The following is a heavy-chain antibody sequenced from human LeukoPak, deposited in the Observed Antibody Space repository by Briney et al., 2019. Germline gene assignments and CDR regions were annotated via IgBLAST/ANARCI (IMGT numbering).Heavy chain of an antibody. V-gene: IGHV1-46*01. Sequence: GASVKVSCKASGYTFTSYYMHWVRQAPGQGLEWMGIINPSGGSTSYAQKFQGRVTMTRDMSTSTVYMELSSLRSEDTAVYYCARGPHRELELLDWNYWGQGTLVTVSS. CDR3: ARGPHRELELLDWNY. CDR2: INPSGGST. CDR1: GYTFTSYY. J-gene: IGHJ4*02. D-gene: IGHD2-15*01.